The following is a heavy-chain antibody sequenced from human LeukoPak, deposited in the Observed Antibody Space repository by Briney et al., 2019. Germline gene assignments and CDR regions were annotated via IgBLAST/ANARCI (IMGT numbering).Heavy chain of an antibody. J-gene: IGHJ4*02. Sequence: SETLSLTCTVSGGSISSYYWSWIRQPAGKGLEWIGRIYTSGSTNYNPSLKSRVTMSVYTSKNQFSRQLSSVTAADTAVYYCARGGSYYDSSGYYYFDYWGQGTLVSVSS. D-gene: IGHD3-22*01. CDR1: GGSISSYY. V-gene: IGHV4-4*07. CDR2: IYTSGST. CDR3: ARGGSYYDSSGYYYFDY.